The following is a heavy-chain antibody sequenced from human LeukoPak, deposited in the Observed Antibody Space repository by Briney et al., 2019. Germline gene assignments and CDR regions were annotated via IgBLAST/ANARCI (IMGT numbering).Heavy chain of an antibody. J-gene: IGHJ4*02. CDR2: ISYDGSNK. CDR3: ASSYGDYLDY. V-gene: IGHV3-30*04. CDR1: GFTFSSYA. Sequence: PGGSLRLSCAASGFTFSSYAMHWVRQAPGKGLEWVAVISYDGSNKYYADSVKGRFTISRDNSKNTLYLQMNSLRAEDTAVYYCASSYGDYLDYWGQGTLVTVSS. D-gene: IGHD4-17*01.